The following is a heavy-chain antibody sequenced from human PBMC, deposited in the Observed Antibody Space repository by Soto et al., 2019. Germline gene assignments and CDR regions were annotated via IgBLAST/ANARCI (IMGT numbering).Heavy chain of an antibody. CDR2: IYSDGRT. J-gene: IGHJ6*04. CDR3: ATQKSSSAAHSYGMDV. CDR1: GGSISSSGYY. V-gene: IGHV4-39*01. Sequence: SETLSLTCTVSGGSISSSGYYCGWIRQAPGKGLEWIGNIYSDGRTYYNPSLRSRVALAIGTSQNQFSLKLTSVDASDTAIYYCATQKSSSAAHSYGMDVWGGGTTVTVSS. D-gene: IGHD6-25*01.